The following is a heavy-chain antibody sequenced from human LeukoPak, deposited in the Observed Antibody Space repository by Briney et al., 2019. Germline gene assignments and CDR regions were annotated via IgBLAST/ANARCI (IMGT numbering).Heavy chain of an antibody. CDR1: GCNFIAYT. Sequence: GGSLRLSCAASGCNFIAYTMNWGRKPPGKGLGWVSSITSTGRYIFYADSLKGRFTISRDNAKKSLYLQMNSRRAEDTAVYYCARLRNVGGNPHPFNVWGQGTTVTVSS. CDR3: ARLRNVGGNPHPFNV. V-gene: IGHV3-21*01. J-gene: IGHJ3*01. CDR2: ITSTGRYI. D-gene: IGHD4-23*01.